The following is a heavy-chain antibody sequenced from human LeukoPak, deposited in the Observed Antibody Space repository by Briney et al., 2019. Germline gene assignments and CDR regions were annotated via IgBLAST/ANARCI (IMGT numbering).Heavy chain of an antibody. CDR2: INPNSGGT. D-gene: IGHD3-22*01. V-gene: IGHV1-2*02. J-gene: IGHJ4*02. CDR1: GYTFTNYY. CDR3: ARSYYYDSSGQHIYYFDY. Sequence: ASVTVSCKASGYTFTNYYMHWVRQAPGQGLDWMQCINPNSGGTNYAQNFRGRVTMARDTSISTAYMELSSLRSDDTAVFYCARSYYYDSSGQHIYYFDYWGQGTLVTASS.